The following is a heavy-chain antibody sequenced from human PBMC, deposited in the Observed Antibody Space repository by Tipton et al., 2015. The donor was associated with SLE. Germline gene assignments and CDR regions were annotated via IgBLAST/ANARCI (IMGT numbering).Heavy chain of an antibody. CDR2: INSAGTIT. V-gene: IGHV3-74*01. CDR1: GFTFRTYW. J-gene: IGHJ4*02. Sequence: SLRLSCATSGFTFRTYWMHWVRQVPGKGLVWVSRINSAGTITTYADSVRGRFTISRDNAKDTLYLQMNNLRAEDTAVYYCAKDLGGATDYWGQGTLVTVSS. D-gene: IGHD4-17*01. CDR3: AKDLGGATDY.